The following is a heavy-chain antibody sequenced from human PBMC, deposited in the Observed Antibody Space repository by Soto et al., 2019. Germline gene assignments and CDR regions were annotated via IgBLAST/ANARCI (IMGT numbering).Heavy chain of an antibody. V-gene: IGHV4-39*01. CDR2: MYYNVGT. Sequence: PSETLSLTCIVSGSSISSSGYYWGWIRQPPGKGLEWIASMYYNVGTYYNPSLKSRVTISVDTSANQFSLKLSSVTAADTAVYYCARGLVGATYYFDYWGQGTLVTVSS. J-gene: IGHJ4*02. D-gene: IGHD1-26*01. CDR3: ARGLVGATYYFDY. CDR1: GSSISSSGYY.